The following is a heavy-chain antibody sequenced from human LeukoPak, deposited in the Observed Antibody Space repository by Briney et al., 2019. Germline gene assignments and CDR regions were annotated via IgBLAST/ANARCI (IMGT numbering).Heavy chain of an antibody. J-gene: IGHJ3*02. CDR2: IYYSGST. CDR3: ARDPAAATGLDAFDI. D-gene: IGHD2-15*01. V-gene: IGHV4-59*01. CDR1: GGSISSYY. Sequence: PSETLSLTCTVSGGSISSYYWSWIRQPPGKGLEWIGYIYYSGSTNYNPSLKSRVTISVDTSKNQLSLKLSSVTAADTAVYYCARDPAAATGLDAFDIWGQGTMVTVSS.